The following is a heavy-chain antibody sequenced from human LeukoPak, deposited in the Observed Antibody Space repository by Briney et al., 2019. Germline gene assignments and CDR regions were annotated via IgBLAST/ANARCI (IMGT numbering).Heavy chain of an antibody. Sequence: GGSLRLSCAASGFTFSSYGMHWVRQVPGKGLEWVAVISYDGSHKYYADSVKGRFTISRDNSKNTLYLQMNSLRTEDTAVYYCAKDGGGRSGYIGYFDYWGQGTLVTVSS. CDR1: GFTFSSYG. CDR3: AKDGGGRSGYIGYFDY. CDR2: ISYDGSHK. D-gene: IGHD3-9*01. J-gene: IGHJ4*02. V-gene: IGHV3-30*18.